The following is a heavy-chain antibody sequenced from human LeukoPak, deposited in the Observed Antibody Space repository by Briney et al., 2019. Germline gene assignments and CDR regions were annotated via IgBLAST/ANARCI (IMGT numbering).Heavy chain of an antibody. CDR2: ISGSSIYI. V-gene: IGHV3-21*01. CDR3: ARDPPYYDSSGYYYDY. J-gene: IGHJ4*02. CDR1: GFTFSSYS. Sequence: GGSLRLSCAASGFTFSSYSMNWVRQAPGKGLEWVSSISGSSIYIYYADSVKGRFTISRDNAKNSLYLQMNSLRAEDTAVYYCARDPPYYDSSGYYYDYWGQGTLVTVSS. D-gene: IGHD3-22*01.